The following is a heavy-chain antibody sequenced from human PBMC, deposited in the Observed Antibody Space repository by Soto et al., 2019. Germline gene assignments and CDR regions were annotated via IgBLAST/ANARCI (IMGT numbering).Heavy chain of an antibody. CDR1: GFTFSSYW. Sequence: PGGSLRLSCAASGFTFSSYWMHWVRQAPGKGLVWVSRINSDGSSTSYADSVKGRFTISRDNAKNTLYLQMNSLRAEDTAVYHCAKDTYFRDSSGYYVFDYWGPGTXVTVSS. D-gene: IGHD3-22*01. J-gene: IGHJ4*02. CDR3: AKDTYFRDSSGYYVFDY. V-gene: IGHV3-74*01. CDR2: INSDGSST.